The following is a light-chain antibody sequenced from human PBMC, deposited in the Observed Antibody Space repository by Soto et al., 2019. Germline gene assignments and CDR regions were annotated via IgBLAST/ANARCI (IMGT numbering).Light chain of an antibody. CDR3: QQYGNSSPWT. V-gene: IGKV1-5*03. Sequence: DIQMTQSPSTLSASVGDRVTITCRASQSISSWLAWYQQKPGKAPKLLIYKASSLETGVPPRFSGSGSGTEFTLLISSLQPDDFASYYCQQYGNSSPWTFGQGTKVEIK. J-gene: IGKJ1*01. CDR2: KAS. CDR1: QSISSW.